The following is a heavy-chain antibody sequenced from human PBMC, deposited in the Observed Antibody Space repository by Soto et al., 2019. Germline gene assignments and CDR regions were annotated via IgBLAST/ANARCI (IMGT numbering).Heavy chain of an antibody. D-gene: IGHD6-13*01. CDR1: GFTFSSYS. CDR3: ARGIAAAGTCAFDI. V-gene: IGHV3-21*01. J-gene: IGHJ3*02. Sequence: GGSLRLSCAASGFTFSSYSMNWVRQAPGKGLEWVSSISSSSSYIYYADSVKGRFTISRDNAKNSLYLQMNSLRAEDTAVYYCARGIAAAGTCAFDIWGQGTMVTVSS. CDR2: ISSSSSYI.